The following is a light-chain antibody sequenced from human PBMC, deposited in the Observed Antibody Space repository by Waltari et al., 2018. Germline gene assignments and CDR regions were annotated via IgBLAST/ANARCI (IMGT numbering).Light chain of an antibody. V-gene: IGLV2-8*01. Sequence: QSALTQPPSASGSPGQSVTIPCTGTSSDVGGYNYVSWYQQHPGKAPKRMIYEVSKRPSGVPDRFSGSKSGNTASLTASGLQAEDEADYYCSSYAGSNNLVFGGGTKLTVL. CDR2: EVS. CDR3: SSYAGSNNLV. CDR1: SSDVGGYNY. J-gene: IGLJ2*01.